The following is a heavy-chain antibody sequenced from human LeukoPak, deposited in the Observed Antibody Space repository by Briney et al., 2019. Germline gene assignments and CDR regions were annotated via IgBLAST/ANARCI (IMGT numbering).Heavy chain of an antibody. CDR3: TRDVHTDAFDV. Sequence: ASVKVSCNSSGRTFRNSFIYWVRQAPGQGLEWMGGFMPLLDRRQYAEKFQDRVTITTDDSTSTAYMELSSLTYEDTAVYYCTRDVHTDAFDVWGQGTMVTVSS. CDR2: FMPLLDRR. V-gene: IGHV1-69*16. CDR1: GRTFRNSF. J-gene: IGHJ3*01.